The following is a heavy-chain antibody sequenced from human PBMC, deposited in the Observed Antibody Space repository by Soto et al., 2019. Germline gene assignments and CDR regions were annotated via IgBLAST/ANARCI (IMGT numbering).Heavy chain of an antibody. CDR1: GGSISSGGYS. Sequence: QLQLQESGSGLVKPSQTLSLTCAVSGGSISSGGYSWSWIRQPPGKGLEWIGYIYHTGSTYYNPSLKSIVTILVDRSKNQLSLKLSSVTAADTAVYYSARGAPVFIQHWRQGTLVTVSS. CDR3: ARGAPVFIQH. V-gene: IGHV4-30-2*01. D-gene: IGHD3-10*01. J-gene: IGHJ1*01. CDR2: IYHTGST.